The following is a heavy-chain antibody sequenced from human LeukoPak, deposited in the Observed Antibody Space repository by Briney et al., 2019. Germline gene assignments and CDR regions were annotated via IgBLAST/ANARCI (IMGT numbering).Heavy chain of an antibody. D-gene: IGHD3-10*01. J-gene: IGHJ5*02. CDR1: GVSISSGDYY. Sequence: SETLSLTCTVSGVSISSGDYYWSWIRQPPGKGLEWIGYIYYSGSTYYNPSLKSRVTISVDTSKNQFSLKLSSVTAADTAVYYCARGPKRDGSGRPIRWFDPWGQGTLVTVSS. CDR2: IYYSGST. V-gene: IGHV4-30-4*01. CDR3: ARGPKRDGSGRPIRWFDP.